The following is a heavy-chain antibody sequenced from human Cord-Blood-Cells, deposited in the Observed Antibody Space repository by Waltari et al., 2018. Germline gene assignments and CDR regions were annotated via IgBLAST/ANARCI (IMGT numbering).Heavy chain of an antibody. Sequence: QLQLQESGPGLVKPSETLSLTCTVPGGSISSSSYYWGWIRQPPGKGLEWIGSIYYSGSTYYNPSLKSRVTISVDTSKNQFSLKLSSVTAADTAVYYCARGTIISYYYYDSSGSSFDYWGQGTLVTVSS. CDR2: IYYSGST. V-gene: IGHV4-39*01. CDR1: GGSISSSSYY. D-gene: IGHD3-22*01. J-gene: IGHJ4*02. CDR3: ARGTIISYYYYDSSGSSFDY.